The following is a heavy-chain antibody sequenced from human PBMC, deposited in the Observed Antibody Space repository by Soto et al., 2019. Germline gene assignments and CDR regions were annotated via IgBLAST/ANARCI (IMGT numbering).Heavy chain of an antibody. V-gene: IGHV3-23*01. CDR2: ITGSGGTT. CDR1: GFTFSTYG. J-gene: IGHJ6*03. CDR3: AKDLKAYDYYYYMDV. Sequence: GGSLRLSCAASGFTFSTYGMSWVRQTPGKGLEWVSAITGSGGTTWYPDSVRGRFTISRDNSKKTLYLQMNSLRAEDTAAYYCAKDLKAYDYYYYMDVWGKGTTVTVSS.